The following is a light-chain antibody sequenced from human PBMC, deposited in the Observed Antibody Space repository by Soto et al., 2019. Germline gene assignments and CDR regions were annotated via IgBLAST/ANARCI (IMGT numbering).Light chain of an antibody. Sequence: EIVLTQSPDTLSLSPGERATLSCRASRSVSSNHLAWYRQKPGQAPRLLIYGASSRATGIPDTFSGSGSGTEFTLTFTRLEPEDFVVYYCQQYGSLPVTFGQGTRLEIK. V-gene: IGKV3-20*01. CDR1: RSVSSNH. CDR3: QQYGSLPVT. CDR2: GAS. J-gene: IGKJ5*01.